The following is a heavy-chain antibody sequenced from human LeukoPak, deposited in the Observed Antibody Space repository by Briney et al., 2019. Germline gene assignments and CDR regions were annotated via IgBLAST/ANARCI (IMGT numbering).Heavy chain of an antibody. CDR3: ARHRYRSGSDWIDP. J-gene: IGHJ5*02. CDR2: MYYSGTT. CDR1: GGSISSSSYY. V-gene: IGHV4-39*01. D-gene: IGHD1-26*01. Sequence: SETLSLTCTVSGGSISSSSYYWGWLRQPPGKGLEWIGSMYYSGTTYYNPSLKSRVTISVDTSKNQFSLKLSPVTAADTAVYYCARHRYRSGSDWIDPWGQGTLVTVSS.